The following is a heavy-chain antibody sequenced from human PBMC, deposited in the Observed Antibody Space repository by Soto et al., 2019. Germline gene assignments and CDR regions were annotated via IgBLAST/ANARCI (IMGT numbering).Heavy chain of an antibody. CDR3: TRGQFIFLGTFGELFPYYYYYGMDV. CDR2: INPNSGGT. CDR1: GYTFTGYY. J-gene: IGHJ6*02. D-gene: IGHD3-10*01. Sequence: GASVKVSCKASGYTFTGYYMHWVRQAPGQGPEWMGWINPNSGGTNYAQKFQGWVTMTRDTSISTAYMEMSRLRSDDKAVYYCTRGQFIFLGTFGELFPYYYYYGMDVWGQGTTVTVSS. V-gene: IGHV1-2*04.